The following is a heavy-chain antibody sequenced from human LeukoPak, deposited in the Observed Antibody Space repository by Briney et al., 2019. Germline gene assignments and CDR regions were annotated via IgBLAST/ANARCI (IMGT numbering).Heavy chain of an antibody. Sequence: SETLSLTCAVSGGSISSSNWWSWVRQPPGKGLEWIGEIYHSGSTNYNPSLKSRVTISVDTSKNQFSLKLSSVTAADTAVYYCASAGYSSGWYGAPTGVFGYWGQGTLVTVSS. J-gene: IGHJ4*02. D-gene: IGHD6-19*01. V-gene: IGHV4-4*02. CDR1: GGSISSSNW. CDR2: IYHSGST. CDR3: ASAGYSSGWYGAPTGVFGY.